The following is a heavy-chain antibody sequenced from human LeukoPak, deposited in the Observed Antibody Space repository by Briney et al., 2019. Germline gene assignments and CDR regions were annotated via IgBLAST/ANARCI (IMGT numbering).Heavy chain of an antibody. Sequence: PGGSLRLSCAASGFTFSSYGMHWVRQAPGKGLEWVAIISYDGSNKYYADSVKGRFTISRDNSKNTLYLQMNSLRAEDTAVYYCAKDGGRTPLYYYDSSGYHYPDYWGQGTLVTVSS. CDR1: GFTFSSYG. V-gene: IGHV3-30*18. CDR3: AKDGGRTPLYYYDSSGYHYPDY. CDR2: ISYDGSNK. D-gene: IGHD3-22*01. J-gene: IGHJ4*02.